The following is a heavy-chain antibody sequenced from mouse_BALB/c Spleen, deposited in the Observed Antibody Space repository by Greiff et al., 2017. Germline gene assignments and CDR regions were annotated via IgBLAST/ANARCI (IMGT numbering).Heavy chain of an antibody. CDR1: GFTFSSFG. Sequence: EVKLMESGGGLVQPGGSRKLSCAASGFTFSSFGMHWVRQAPEKGLEWVAYISSGSSTIYYADTVKGRFTISRDNPKNTLFLQMTSLRSEDTAMYYCAREGLLRLHAMDYWGQGTSVTVSS. CDR2: ISSGSSTI. V-gene: IGHV5-17*02. CDR3: AREGLLRLHAMDY. J-gene: IGHJ4*01. D-gene: IGHD1-2*01.